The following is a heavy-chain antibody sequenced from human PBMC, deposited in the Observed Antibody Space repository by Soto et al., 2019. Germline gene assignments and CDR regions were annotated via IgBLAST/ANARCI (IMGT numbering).Heavy chain of an antibody. J-gene: IGHJ6*02. CDR1: GYTFTSYY. D-gene: IGHD3-10*01. V-gene: IGHV1-46*01. CDR3: ARVGRDLSYYYYGMDV. Sequence: ASVKVSCKASGYTFTSYYMHWMRQAPGQGLEWMGIINPSGGSTSYAQKFQGRVTMTRDTSTSTVYMELSSLRSEDTAVYYCARVGRDLSYYYYGMDVWGQGTTVTVSS. CDR2: INPSGGST.